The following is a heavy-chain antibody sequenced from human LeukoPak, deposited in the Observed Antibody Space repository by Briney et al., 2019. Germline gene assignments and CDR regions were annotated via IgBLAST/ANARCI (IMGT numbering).Heavy chain of an antibody. V-gene: IGHV4-39*01. J-gene: IGHJ5*02. CDR2: IYYSGST. D-gene: IGHD6-13*01. Sequence: SETLSLTCTVSGGSISSSSYYWGWIRPPPGKGLEWIGSIYYSGSTYYNPSLKSRVTISVDTSKNQFSLKLSSVTAADTAVYYCARAAAAGTVRFDPWGQGTLVTVSS. CDR3: ARAAAAGTVRFDP. CDR1: GGSISSSSYY.